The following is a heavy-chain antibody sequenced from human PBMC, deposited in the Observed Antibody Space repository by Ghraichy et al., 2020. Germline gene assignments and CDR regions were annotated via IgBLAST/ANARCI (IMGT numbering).Heavy chain of an antibody. D-gene: IGHD2-2*01. V-gene: IGHV3-9*01. CDR3: AKGDCSSRSCYAFGGIDY. Sequence: GGSLRLSCAASGFIFDDYAMHWVRQTPGKGLEWVSGISWNSETVNYADSVKGRFTISRDNAKNSLYLQMNSLRTEDTALYYCAKGDCSSRSCYAFGGIDYWGQGTLVTVSS. CDR1: GFIFDDYA. J-gene: IGHJ4*02. CDR2: ISWNSETV.